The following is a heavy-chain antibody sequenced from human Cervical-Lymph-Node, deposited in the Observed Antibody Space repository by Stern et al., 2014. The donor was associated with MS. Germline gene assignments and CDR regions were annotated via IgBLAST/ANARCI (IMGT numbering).Heavy chain of an antibody. CDR1: GGSISSYY. CDR3: ARGYSSSWYWFDS. Sequence: VQLVESGPGLVKPSETLSLTCTVSGGSISSYYWSWIRQPPGQGLEWIGNIHNSGSTNYNPSLKSRVTISVDTSKNQFSLKLSSVTAADTAVYFCARGYSSSWYWFDSWGQGTQVTVSS. CDR2: IHNSGST. D-gene: IGHD6-13*01. J-gene: IGHJ5*01. V-gene: IGHV4-59*01.